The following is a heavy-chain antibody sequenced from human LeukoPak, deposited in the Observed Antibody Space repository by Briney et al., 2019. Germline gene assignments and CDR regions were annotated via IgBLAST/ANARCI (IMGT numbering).Heavy chain of an antibody. D-gene: IGHD3-10*01. CDR2: INKDGSTI. Sequence: GGSLRLSCAASGYTFSGYWMHWVRQAPGKGLVWVSRINKDGSTITYTDSVKGRFTMSRDNAQNTLSLEMKSLRVEDTAVYYCVRGGTSGSGDYSGQGTLVTVSA. CDR3: VRGGTSGSGDY. J-gene: IGHJ4*02. V-gene: IGHV3-74*01. CDR1: GYTFSGYW.